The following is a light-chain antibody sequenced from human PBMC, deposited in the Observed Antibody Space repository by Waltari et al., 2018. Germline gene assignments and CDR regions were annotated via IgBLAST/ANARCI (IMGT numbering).Light chain of an antibody. CDR3: QTGGHGTWV. J-gene: IGLJ3*02. Sequence: QLVLTQSPSASASLGASVKLTCTLSSGHSTNVVAWLQQQPEKGPRFLMKVNSDGSHTQGDEIPYRFSGSSSGAERYLTISSLQSEDETDYYCQTGGHGTWVFGGGTKLTVL. CDR2: VNSDGSH. V-gene: IGLV4-69*01. CDR1: SGHSTNV.